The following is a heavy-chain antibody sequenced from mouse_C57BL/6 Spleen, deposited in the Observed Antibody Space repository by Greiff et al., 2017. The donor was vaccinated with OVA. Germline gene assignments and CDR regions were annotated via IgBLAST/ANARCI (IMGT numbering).Heavy chain of an antibody. J-gene: IGHJ2*01. CDR3: ARERGYYSFDY. CDR2: INPYNGGT. CDR1: GYTFTDYY. Sequence: VQLQQSGPVLVKPGASVKMSCKASGYTFTDYYMNWVKQSHGKSLEWIGVINPYNGGTSYNQKFKGKATLTVDKSSSTAYMELNSLTSEDSAVYYCARERGYYSFDYWGQGTTLTVSS. D-gene: IGHD2-3*01. V-gene: IGHV1-19*01.